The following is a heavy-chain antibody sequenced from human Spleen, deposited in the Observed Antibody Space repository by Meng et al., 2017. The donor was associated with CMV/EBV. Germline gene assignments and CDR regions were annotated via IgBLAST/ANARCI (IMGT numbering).Heavy chain of an antibody. CDR1: GFTFSSYE. Sequence: GGSLRLSCAASGFTFSSYEMNWVRQAPGKGLEWVSYISSSSTTIHYADSVKGRFTISRDNAKDSLYLQMNSLRAEDTAVYYCVRSYDFWSATFDIWGQGTLVTVSS. CDR2: ISSSSTTI. CDR3: VRSYDFWSATFDI. V-gene: IGHV3-48*03. D-gene: IGHD3-3*01. J-gene: IGHJ3*02.